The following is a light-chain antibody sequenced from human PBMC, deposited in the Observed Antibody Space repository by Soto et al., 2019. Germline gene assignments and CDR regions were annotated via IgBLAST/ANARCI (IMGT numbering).Light chain of an antibody. CDR1: SSDVGGYNY. J-gene: IGLJ1*01. V-gene: IGLV2-14*01. CDR2: DVS. CDR3: SSYTSSSTLGV. Sequence: QSALTQPASVSGSPGQSITISCTGTSSDVGGYNYVSWYQQHPGKAPKLMIYDVSNRPSGVSNRFSGSKSGNTASLTISGLQAEDEADYYCSSYTSSSTLGVFGTGXKVTVL.